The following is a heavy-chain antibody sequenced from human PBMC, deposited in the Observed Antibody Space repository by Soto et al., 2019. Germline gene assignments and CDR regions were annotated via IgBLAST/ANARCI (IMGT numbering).Heavy chain of an antibody. J-gene: IGHJ6*01. Sequence: QVQLEESGPGLAKPSETLSLTCTLSGASITSSYWTWIRQPPGMGLEWIGSVYHVGNTNSNPSLRSRLTMSVDTSMNQLSLRLTSVTTADTAVYYCAREEKKAATGTVGTNTLDVWGQGTAVTVSS. CDR3: AREEKKAATGTVGTNTLDV. D-gene: IGHD2-15*01. V-gene: IGHV4-59*01. CDR2: VYHVGNT. CDR1: GASITSSY.